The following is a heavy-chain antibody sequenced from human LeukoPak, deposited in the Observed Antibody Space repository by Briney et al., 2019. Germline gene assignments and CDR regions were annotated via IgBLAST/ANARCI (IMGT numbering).Heavy chain of an antibody. CDR2: ISTKNGYT. CDR1: GYTFTDYL. CDR3: AREKLWFGEFPFDN. J-gene: IGHJ4*02. V-gene: IGHV1-18*01. D-gene: IGHD3-10*01. Sequence: GASVKVSCKASGYTFTDYLINWVRQAPGQGLEWVGSISTKNGYTKLAQKSQGRVAMTKDTSANTIHMDLKSLTFDDTAVYYCAREKLWFGEFPFDNWGQGTLVSVSS.